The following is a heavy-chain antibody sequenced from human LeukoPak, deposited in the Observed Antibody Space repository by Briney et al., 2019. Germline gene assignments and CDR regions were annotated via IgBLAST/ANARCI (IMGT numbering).Heavy chain of an antibody. J-gene: IGHJ4*02. CDR2: IYTSGST. CDR3: ARVMYSYGPYFDY. D-gene: IGHD5-18*01. Sequence: SETLSLTCTVSGGSISSGSYYWSWIRQPAGKGLEWIGRIYTSGSTNYNPSLKSRVTISVDTSKNQLSLKLSSVTAADTAVYYCARVMYSYGPYFDYWGQGTLVTVSS. CDR1: GGSISSGSYY. V-gene: IGHV4-61*02.